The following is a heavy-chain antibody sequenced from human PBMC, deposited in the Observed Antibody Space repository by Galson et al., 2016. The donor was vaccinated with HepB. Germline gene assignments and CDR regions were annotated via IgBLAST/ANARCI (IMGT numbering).Heavy chain of an antibody. D-gene: IGHD6-19*01. Sequence: SLRLSCAASGFTFSSYAMHWVRQAPGKGLEWVAVISYDGSNKHYADSVKGRFTISRDNSKNTLYLQMNSLRAEDTAVYYCARDQNRHYSSGWGYYYYGLDVWGQGTTVTVSS. CDR1: GFTFSSYA. CDR3: ARDQNRHYSSGWGYYYYGLDV. J-gene: IGHJ6*02. V-gene: IGHV3-30*04. CDR2: ISYDGSNK.